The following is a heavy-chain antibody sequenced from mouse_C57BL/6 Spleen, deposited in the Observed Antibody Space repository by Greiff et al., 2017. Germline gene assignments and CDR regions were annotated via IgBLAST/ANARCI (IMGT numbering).Heavy chain of an antibody. CDR1: GYTFTSYW. J-gene: IGHJ4*01. Sequence: VQLQQPGAELVKPGASVKMSCKASGYTFTSYWITWVKQRPGQGLEWIGDIYPGSGSTNYNEKFKSKATLTVDTSSSTAYMQLSSLTTEDSAVYYCARGEGTSYASDYWGQGTTVTVSS. CDR2: IYPGSGST. D-gene: IGHD3-3*01. V-gene: IGHV1-55*01. CDR3: ARGEGTSYASDY.